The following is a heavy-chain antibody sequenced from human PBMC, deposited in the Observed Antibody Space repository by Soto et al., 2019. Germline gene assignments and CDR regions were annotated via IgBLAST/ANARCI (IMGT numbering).Heavy chain of an antibody. Sequence: SVKVSCKASGGTFSSYAISWVRQAPGQGLEWMGGIIPIFGTANYAQKFQGRVTITADESTSTAYMELSSLRSEDTAVYYCARLGYDFPSRPYWGQGTLVTVSS. J-gene: IGHJ4*02. CDR3: ARLGYDFPSRPY. V-gene: IGHV1-69*13. CDR2: IIPIFGTA. CDR1: GGTFSSYA. D-gene: IGHD3-3*01.